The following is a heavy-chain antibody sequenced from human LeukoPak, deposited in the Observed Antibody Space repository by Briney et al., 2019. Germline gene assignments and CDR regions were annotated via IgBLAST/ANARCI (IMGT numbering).Heavy chain of an antibody. CDR2: IKQDGSEK. V-gene: IGHV3-7*04. D-gene: IGHD6-19*01. CDR3: AREGPGSIEVADNYFDY. Sequence: PGGSLRLSCAASGFIFRNYWMSWVRQAPGKGLEWVANIKQDGSEKYYGDSVKGRFTISRDNAKNSVYLQMNSLRGEDTVVYYCAREGPGSIEVADNYFDYWGQGTLVTVSS. J-gene: IGHJ4*02. CDR1: GFIFRNYW.